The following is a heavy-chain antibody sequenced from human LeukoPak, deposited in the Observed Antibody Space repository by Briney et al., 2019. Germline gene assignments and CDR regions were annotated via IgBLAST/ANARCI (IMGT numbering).Heavy chain of an antibody. CDR2: ISYDGNTI. CDR1: GFTFSSYA. V-gene: IGHV3-30-3*01. D-gene: IGHD4-11*01. CDR3: ARSGGLQKFDY. Sequence: GGSLRLSCAASGFTFSSYAMSWVRQAPGKGLQWVAVISYDGNTIHYADSVKGRFTISRDTSKNTLYLQMNSLRTEDTAVYYCARSGGLQKFDYWGQGTLVTVSS. J-gene: IGHJ4*02.